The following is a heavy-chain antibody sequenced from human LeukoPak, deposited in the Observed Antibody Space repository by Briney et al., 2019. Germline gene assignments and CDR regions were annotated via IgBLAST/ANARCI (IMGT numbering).Heavy chain of an antibody. D-gene: IGHD3-10*01. CDR3: ARKTYYYDSGSYSKSYYFDY. J-gene: IGHJ4*02. Sequence: GGSLRLSCAASGFAFSNYWVHWVRQAPGKGLEWVSRISIESDGTKTSYGDCVKGRFTISRDNAKTSLFLQLNSLRAEDTAVYYCARKTYYYDSGSYSKSYYFDYWGQGTLVTVSS. V-gene: IGHV3-74*01. CDR1: GFAFSNYW. CDR2: ISIESDGTKT.